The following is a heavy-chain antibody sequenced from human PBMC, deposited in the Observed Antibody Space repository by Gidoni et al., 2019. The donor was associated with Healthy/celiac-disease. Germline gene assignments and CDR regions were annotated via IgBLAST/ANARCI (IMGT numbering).Heavy chain of an antibody. J-gene: IGHJ6*02. V-gene: IGHV1-69*04. CDR3: ARGRIVVVVAAKKPPEEYGMDV. Sequence: QVQLVQSGAEVKKPGSSVKVSCKASGGTFSSYAISWVRQAPGQGLEWMGRIIPILGIANYAQKFKGRVTITADKSTSTAYMELSSLRSEDTAVYYCARGRIVVVVAAKKPPEEYGMDVWGQGTTVTVSS. D-gene: IGHD2-15*01. CDR2: IIPILGIA. CDR1: GGTFSSYA.